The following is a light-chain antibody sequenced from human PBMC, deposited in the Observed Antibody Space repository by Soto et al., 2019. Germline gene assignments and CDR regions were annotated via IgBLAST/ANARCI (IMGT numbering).Light chain of an antibody. Sequence: EIVLTQSPATLSLSPGERATLSCRASQSVGSYLAWYQQKPGQAPRLLIYDVSDRATGVPARFSGSGSGTDFTLTISSLEPEDFAVYYWQQRSNWPRVTFGGGTKVEIK. V-gene: IGKV3-11*01. CDR2: DVS. J-gene: IGKJ4*01. CDR1: QSVGSY. CDR3: QQRSNWPRVT.